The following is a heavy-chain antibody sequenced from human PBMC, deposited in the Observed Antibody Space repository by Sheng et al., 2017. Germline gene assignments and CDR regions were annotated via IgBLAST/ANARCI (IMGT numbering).Heavy chain of an antibody. CDR1: GYSISSGYY. CDR3: ARVESIAAAGTNRQGPGYFDL. D-gene: IGHD6-13*01. J-gene: IGHJ2*01. Sequence: QVQLQESGPGLVKPSETLSLTCTVSGYSISSGYYWGWIRQPPGKGLEWIGSIYHSGSTYYNPSLKSRVTISVDTSKNQFSLKLSSVTAADTAVYYCARVESIAAAGTNRQGPGYFDLWGRGTLV. CDR2: IYHSGST. V-gene: IGHV4-38-2*02.